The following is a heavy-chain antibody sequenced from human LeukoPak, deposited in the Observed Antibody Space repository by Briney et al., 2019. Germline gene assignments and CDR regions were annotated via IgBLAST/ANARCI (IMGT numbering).Heavy chain of an antibody. CDR1: GFTFSSYA. V-gene: IGHV3-23*01. CDR3: AKRSGVSYGYFDY. D-gene: IGHD1-26*01. J-gene: IGHJ4*02. Sequence: PGGSLRLSCAASGFTFSSYAMSWVRQAPGKGLEWASAIPGSGDSTNYADSVKGRFTISRDNSKNTLYLQMNSLRAEDTAVYYCAKRSGVSYGYFDYWGQGTLVTVSS. CDR2: IPGSGDST.